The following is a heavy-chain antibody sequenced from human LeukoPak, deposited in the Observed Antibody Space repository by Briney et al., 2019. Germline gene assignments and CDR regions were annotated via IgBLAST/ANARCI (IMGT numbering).Heavy chain of an antibody. CDR3: ARVAMVAATVDY. D-gene: IGHD2-15*01. CDR1: GFTFSSYS. CDR2: ISSSSSYI. J-gene: IGHJ4*02. V-gene: IGHV3-21*01. Sequence: GGSLRLSCAASGFTFSSYSMNWVRQAPGKGLEWVLSISSSSSYIYYADSVKGRFTISRDNAKNSVYLQMTSLRAEDTAVYYCARVAMVAATVDYWGQGTRVTVPS.